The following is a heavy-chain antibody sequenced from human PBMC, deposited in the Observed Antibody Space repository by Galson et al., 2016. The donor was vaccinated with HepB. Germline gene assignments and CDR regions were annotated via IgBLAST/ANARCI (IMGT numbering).Heavy chain of an antibody. V-gene: IGHV3-33*08. CDR2: IGHDGRYT. CDR1: GFTFTSYV. Sequence: SLRLSCAASGFTFTSYVMTWVRQAPGKGLEWVAIIGHDGRYTQYVDSVKGRFTISRDNSKNTLYLQFSSLRDEDTAAYYCARDLAVGRYFDYCGQGTLVTVSS. CDR3: ARDLAVGRYFDY. J-gene: IGHJ4*02. D-gene: IGHD2-15*01.